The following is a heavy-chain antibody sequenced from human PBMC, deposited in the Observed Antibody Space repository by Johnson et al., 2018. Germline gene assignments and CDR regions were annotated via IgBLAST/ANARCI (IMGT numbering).Heavy chain of an antibody. V-gene: IGHV3-66*02. CDR3: ARNTPNYMDV. D-gene: IGHD2-2*02. Sequence: VQLVESGGGLVQPGGSLRLSCAASGFTVSSNYMSWVRQAPGKGLEWVSFIYIGGSTYYADSVKGRFTISRDNSKNTLYLQINSRRPEDTAVYYCARNTPNYMDVWGKGTTVTVSS. CDR1: GFTVSSNY. J-gene: IGHJ6*03. CDR2: IYIGGST.